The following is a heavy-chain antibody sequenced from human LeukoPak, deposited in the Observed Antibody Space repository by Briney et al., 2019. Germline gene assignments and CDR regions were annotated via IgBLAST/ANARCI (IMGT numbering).Heavy chain of an antibody. V-gene: IGHV3-7*01. CDR1: GFTFSGYR. J-gene: IGHJ5*02. CDR3: ARDQVDDFWSGYLRTANWFDP. CDR2: IRQDGSEK. Sequence: GGSLRLSCAASGFTFSGYRMSWVRQAPGKGPEWVANIRQDGSEKYYVDSVKGRFTISRDNAKNSLYLQMNSLRAEDTAVYYCARDQVDDFWSGYLRTANWFDPWGQGTLVTVSS. D-gene: IGHD3-3*01.